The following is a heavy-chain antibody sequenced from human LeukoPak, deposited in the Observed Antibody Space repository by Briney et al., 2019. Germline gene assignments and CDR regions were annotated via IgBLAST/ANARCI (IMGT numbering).Heavy chain of an antibody. CDR2: IIPIFGTA. CDR3: ARDILTGSPVNYYYYYMDV. Sequence: SVKVSCKASGGTFSSYAISWVRQAPGQGLEWMGGIIPIFGTANYAQKFQGRVTITTDESTSTAYMELSSLRSEDTAMYYCARDILTGSPVNYYYYYMDVWGKGTTVTVSS. D-gene: IGHD3-9*01. CDR1: GGTFSSYA. V-gene: IGHV1-69*05. J-gene: IGHJ6*03.